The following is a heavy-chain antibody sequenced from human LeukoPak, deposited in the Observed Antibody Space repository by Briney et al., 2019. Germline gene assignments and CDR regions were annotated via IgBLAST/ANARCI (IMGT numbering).Heavy chain of an antibody. CDR3: ARDSRGIGYYDSRGYGVDY. D-gene: IGHD3-22*01. V-gene: IGHV3-30*03. CDR2: ISYDGSNK. Sequence: TLSLTCAVSGGSISSSNWWSWVSQAPGTGLEWVAVISYDGSNKYYADSVKGRFTISRDNSKNTLYLQMNSLRAEDTAVYYCARDSRGIGYYDSRGYGVDYWGQGTLVTVSS. CDR1: GGSISSSNW. J-gene: IGHJ4*02.